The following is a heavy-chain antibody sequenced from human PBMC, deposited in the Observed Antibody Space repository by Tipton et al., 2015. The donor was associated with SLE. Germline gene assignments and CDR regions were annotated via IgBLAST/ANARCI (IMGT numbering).Heavy chain of an antibody. D-gene: IGHD3-16*01. Sequence: SLRLSCEASGFTFTNYAMNWVRQAPGKGLEWVSVIYGGGSNPYYADSVKGRFTISRDNSKNSLYLQMNSLRVEDTALYYCTKDIRRPLGPSYVPAFDMWGQGTMVTVSS. CDR3: TKDIRRPLGPSYVPAFDM. CDR2: IYGGGSNP. V-gene: IGHV3-23*03. CDR1: GFTFTNYA. J-gene: IGHJ3*02.